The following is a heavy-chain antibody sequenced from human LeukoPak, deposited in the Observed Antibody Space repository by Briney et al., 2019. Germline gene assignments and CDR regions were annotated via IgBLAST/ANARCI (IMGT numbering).Heavy chain of an antibody. J-gene: IGHJ4*02. D-gene: IGHD3-22*01. Sequence: ASVKVSCKASGYTFTSYDINWVRQATGQGLEWMGWMNPNSGNTGYAQKFQGRVTMTEDTSTDTAYMELSSLRSEDTAVYYCATISSYYHDSSGTQFDYWGQGTLVTVSS. CDR1: GYTFTSYD. CDR2: MNPNSGNT. V-gene: IGHV1-8*01. CDR3: ATISSYYHDSSGTQFDY.